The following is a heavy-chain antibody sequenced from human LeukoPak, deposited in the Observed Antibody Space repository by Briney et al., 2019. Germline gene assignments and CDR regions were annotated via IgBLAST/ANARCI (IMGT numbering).Heavy chain of an antibody. CDR1: GFAFSNYW. CDR2: ITRDGSYA. D-gene: IGHD6-19*01. CDR3: ARGYSSGLHFDY. J-gene: IGHJ4*02. Sequence: GGSLRLSCAASGFAFSNYWMHWVRQVPGKGLVWVSRITRDGSYANYADSVKGRFTFSRDNARNTLYLQMNSLRAEDTAVYYCARGYSSGLHFDYWGQGTLVTVSS. V-gene: IGHV3-74*01.